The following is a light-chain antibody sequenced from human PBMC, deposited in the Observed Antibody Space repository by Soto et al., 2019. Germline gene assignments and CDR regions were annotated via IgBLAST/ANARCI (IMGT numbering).Light chain of an antibody. Sequence: QSVLTQPPSASGTPGQRVTISCSGGSSNIGSNTVNWYQQLPGTAPKLLIFANNQRPSGVPGRFSASKSGTSASLAISGLQSEDEADYYCAAWADNLSGLVFGGGTKLTVL. V-gene: IGLV1-44*01. CDR2: ANN. J-gene: IGLJ2*01. CDR3: AAWADNLSGLV. CDR1: SSNIGSNT.